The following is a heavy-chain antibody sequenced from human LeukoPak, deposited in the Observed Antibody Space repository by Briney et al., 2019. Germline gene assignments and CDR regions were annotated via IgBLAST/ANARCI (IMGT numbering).Heavy chain of an antibody. D-gene: IGHD5-12*01. CDR1: GASISSYY. CDR2: IFYSGSI. V-gene: IGHV4-59*01. CDR3: AGDKSGYAGFGY. Sequence: PSGTLSLTCTVSGASISSYYWSWIRQPPGRGLEWIGYIFYSGSINYNPSLKSRLTISVDTSKNQFSLHLNSVTAADTAVYYCAGDKSGYAGFGYWGQGTLVTVSS. J-gene: IGHJ4*02.